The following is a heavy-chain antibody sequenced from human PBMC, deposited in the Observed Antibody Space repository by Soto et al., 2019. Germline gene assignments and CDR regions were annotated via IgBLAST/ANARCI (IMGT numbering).Heavy chain of an antibody. V-gene: IGHV3-21*01. D-gene: IGHD2-2*01. CDR2: ISGSTGHV. CDR3: ARWGVVVVAVAEGDYDFYGLDV. CDR1: GFTFNSYS. J-gene: IGHJ6*02. Sequence: EVQLVESGGGLVKPGGSLRLSCAASGFTFNSYSINWVRQAPGKGLEWVASISGSTGHVYYADSVKGRFTISRDNAKNTLYLKKNTMRAEDTGVYYCARWGVVVVAVAEGDYDFYGLDVWGQGTTVTVSS.